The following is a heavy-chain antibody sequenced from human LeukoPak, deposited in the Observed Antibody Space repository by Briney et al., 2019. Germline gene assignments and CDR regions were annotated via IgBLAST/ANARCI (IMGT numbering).Heavy chain of an antibody. CDR3: ARARTGDSDY. J-gene: IGHJ4*02. V-gene: IGHV1-69*05. CDR1: GGAFSSYA. Sequence: ASVKVSCKASGGAFSSYAISWVRQAPGQGLEWMGEIIPIFGTANYAQKFQGRVTMTRDTSTSTVYMELNNLRSEDTALYYCARARTGDSDYWGQGTLVTVSS. D-gene: IGHD7-27*01. CDR2: IIPIFGTA.